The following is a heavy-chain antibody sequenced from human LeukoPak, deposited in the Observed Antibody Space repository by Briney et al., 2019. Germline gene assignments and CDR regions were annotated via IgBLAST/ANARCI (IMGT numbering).Heavy chain of an antibody. D-gene: IGHD4-17*01. CDR1: GGSISSYY. V-gene: IGHV4-59*01. CDR2: IYYSGST. J-gene: IGHJ4*02. CDR3: ARGGYGDTFDY. Sequence: PSETLSLTCTVSGGSISSYYWSWIRQPPGKGLEWIGYIYYSGSTNYNPSLKSRVTISVDTSKNQFSLKLSSVTAADTAVYYCARGGYGDTFDYCGQGTLVTVSS.